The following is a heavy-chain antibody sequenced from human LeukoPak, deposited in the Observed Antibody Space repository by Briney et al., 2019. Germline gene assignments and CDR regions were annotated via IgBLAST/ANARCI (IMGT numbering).Heavy chain of an antibody. CDR2: IYPDDSDT. CDR1: GYTFTKYW. V-gene: IGHV5-51*01. CDR3: ARGGAQGVWFEKQLDY. Sequence: GESLKISCKGSGYTFTKYWIAWVRQMPGKGLEWMGIIYPDDSDTRYSPSFQGQVTISADKSISTAYLQWSSLKASDTAMYYCARGGAQGVWFEKQLDYWGQGTLVTVSS. D-gene: IGHD3-10*01. J-gene: IGHJ4*02.